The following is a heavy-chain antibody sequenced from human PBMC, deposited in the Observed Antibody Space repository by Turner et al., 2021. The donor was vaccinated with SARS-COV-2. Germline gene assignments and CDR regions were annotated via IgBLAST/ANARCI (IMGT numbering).Heavy chain of an antibody. CDR2: SSPSGGST. V-gene: IGHV1-46*03. CDR3: ARDLTRGGATSLDYYYGMDV. D-gene: IGHD1-26*01. CDR1: GYTFTSYY. J-gene: IGHJ6*02. Sequence: VQPVQSGDEVKKPGASAKVSCKASGYTFTSYYMQWVRQAPGQGLEWMGISSPSGGSTSYAQKFQCRVTMTRDTSTSTVYMDMSSLRSEDTAVYDCARDLTRGGATSLDYYYGMDVWGQGTTVTVSS.